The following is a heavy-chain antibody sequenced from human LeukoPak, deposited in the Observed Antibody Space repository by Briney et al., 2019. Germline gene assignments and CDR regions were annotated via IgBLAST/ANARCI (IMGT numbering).Heavy chain of an antibody. CDR3: AGAMVRGVLDY. J-gene: IGHJ4*02. CDR1: GFTVSSNY. Sequence: GGSLRLSCAASGFTVSSNYMRWVRQAPGKGLEWVSDIYSGGSTYFAGSVKGRFTISRDNSKNTLYFQMNGLRAEDTAVYYCAGAMVRGVLDYWGQGALVTVSS. V-gene: IGHV3-53*01. D-gene: IGHD3-10*01. CDR2: IYSGGST.